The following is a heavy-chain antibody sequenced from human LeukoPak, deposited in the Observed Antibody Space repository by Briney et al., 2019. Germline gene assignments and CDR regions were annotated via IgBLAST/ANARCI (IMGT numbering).Heavy chain of an antibody. CDR2: INSKSGAT. CDR3: ARGSAVSCTNTSRHAPLDY. Sequence: GASVKVSCKASGYTFIDYYIIWMRQAPGRGLEYMGWINSKSGATRNGQNFQGRITMTRDTSVNTAYMDLGTLSSADADIYFCARGSAVSCTNTSRHAPLDYWGQGTLVTVSS. J-gene: IGHJ4*02. CDR1: GYTFIDYY. D-gene: IGHD2-8*01. V-gene: IGHV1-2*02.